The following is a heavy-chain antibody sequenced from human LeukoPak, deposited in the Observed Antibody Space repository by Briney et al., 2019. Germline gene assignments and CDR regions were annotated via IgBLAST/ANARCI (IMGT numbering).Heavy chain of an antibody. Sequence: ASVKVSCQPSGYTFSDFYLHWVRQAPGQGLEWMGWLNPYTGATITAQRFQGRVTLTWDTSIATGFMELTSLRSDDTAVYYCVPATVTHTRDPWDQGTLVTVSS. J-gene: IGHJ5*02. CDR3: VPATVTHTRDP. D-gene: IGHD4-17*01. CDR1: GYTFSDFY. CDR2: LNPYTGAT. V-gene: IGHV1-2*02.